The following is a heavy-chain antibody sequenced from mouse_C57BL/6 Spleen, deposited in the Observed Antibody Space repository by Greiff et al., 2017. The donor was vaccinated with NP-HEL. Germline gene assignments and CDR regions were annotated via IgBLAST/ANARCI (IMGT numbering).Heavy chain of an antibody. D-gene: IGHD1-1*01. Sequence: VQLKESGGGLVKPGGSLKLSCAASGFTFSDYGMHWVRQAPEKGLEWVAYISSGSSTIYYADTVKGRFTISRDNAKNTLFLQMTSLRSEDTAMYYCATDYYGSSYKFAYWGQGTLVTVSA. J-gene: IGHJ3*01. V-gene: IGHV5-17*01. CDR1: GFTFSDYG. CDR3: ATDYYGSSYKFAY. CDR2: ISSGSSTI.